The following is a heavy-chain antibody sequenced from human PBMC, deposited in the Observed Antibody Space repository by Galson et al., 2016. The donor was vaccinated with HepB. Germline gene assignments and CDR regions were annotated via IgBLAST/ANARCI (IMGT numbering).Heavy chain of an antibody. CDR1: KFTFSTCA. J-gene: IGHJ4*02. Sequence: SLRLSCAASKFTFSTCAMSWVRQAPGKGLEWVSTISGSGDNTFHAESVKGRFTISRDNPRNTLFLQMNSLTAEDTAVYYCAREKTVAVPAALDYWGQGTLVTVSS. CDR3: AREKTVAVPAALDY. D-gene: IGHD2-2*01. CDR2: ISGSGDNT. V-gene: IGHV3-23*01.